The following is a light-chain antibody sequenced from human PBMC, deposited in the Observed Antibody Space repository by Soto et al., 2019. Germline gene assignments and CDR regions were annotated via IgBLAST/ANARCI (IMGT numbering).Light chain of an antibody. CDR2: RNN. V-gene: IGLV1-44*01. J-gene: IGLJ3*02. Sequence: QSVLTQPPSASGTPGQRVTISCSGSSSNIGSNTVNWNQQLPGTAPKLLTYRNNQRPSGVPDRFSGSKSGTSASLAISGLQSEDEADYYCAAWDDSLNGGVFGGGTKLTVL. CDR1: SSNIGSNT. CDR3: AAWDDSLNGGV.